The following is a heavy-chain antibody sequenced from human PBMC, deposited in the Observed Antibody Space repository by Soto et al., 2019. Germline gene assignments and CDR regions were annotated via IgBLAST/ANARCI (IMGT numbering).Heavy chain of an antibody. V-gene: IGHV4-34*01. CDR3: ARGLGITIFGVVIIGNYFDY. D-gene: IGHD3-3*01. Sequence: SETLSLTRAVYGESFSGHYWSWIRQPPGKXLDWIGEINHSGSTNYNPSLKSRVTISVDTSKNQFSLKLSSVTAADTAVYYCARGLGITIFGVVIIGNYFDYWGQGTLVTVSS. CDR2: INHSGST. J-gene: IGHJ4*02. CDR1: GESFSGHY.